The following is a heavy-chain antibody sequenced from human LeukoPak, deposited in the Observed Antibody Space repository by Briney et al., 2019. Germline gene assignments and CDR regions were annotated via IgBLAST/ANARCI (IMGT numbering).Heavy chain of an antibody. D-gene: IGHD3-16*01. V-gene: IGHV3-74*01. CDR3: ARDTSYGMDV. CDR1: GCTFSIYW. J-gene: IGHJ6*02. Sequence: GGSLRLSCAASGCTFSIYWMHWVRQAPGKGLVWVSRINSDGGSTDYADSVKGRFTISRDNAKNTVYLQMSSLRAEDTAVYYCARDTSYGMDVWGQGTTVTVSS. CDR2: INSDGGST.